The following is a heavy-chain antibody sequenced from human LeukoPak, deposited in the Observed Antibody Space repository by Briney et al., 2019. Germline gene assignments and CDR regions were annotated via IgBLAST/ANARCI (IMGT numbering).Heavy chain of an antibody. Sequence: QSGGSLRLSCAASGFTFSSYAMSWVRQAPGKGLEWVSAISGSGGSTYYADSVKGRFTISRDNSKNTLYLQMNSLRAEDTAVYYCAKGWTGYCGGDCYPDYWGQGTLVTVSS. CDR3: AKGWTGYCGGDCYPDY. CDR2: ISGSGGST. J-gene: IGHJ4*02. V-gene: IGHV3-23*01. CDR1: GFTFSSYA. D-gene: IGHD2-21*02.